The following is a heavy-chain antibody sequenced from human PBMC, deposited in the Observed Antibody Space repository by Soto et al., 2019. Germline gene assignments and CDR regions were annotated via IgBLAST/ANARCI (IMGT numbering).Heavy chain of an antibody. CDR3: ASIGTVSGIVANTWFDL. Sequence: SETLSLTCTASGNSISRGDYYWSWIRPPPGRGLEWIEYMHFGGGTYYNPSLRSRVSASIVTSKNQFHHFLTSVTASSTAAYYCASIGTVSGIVANTWFDLWGQGTLVTVSS. CDR1: GNSISRGDYY. J-gene: IGHJ5*02. D-gene: IGHD1-1*01. V-gene: IGHV4-30-4*01. CDR2: MHFGGGT.